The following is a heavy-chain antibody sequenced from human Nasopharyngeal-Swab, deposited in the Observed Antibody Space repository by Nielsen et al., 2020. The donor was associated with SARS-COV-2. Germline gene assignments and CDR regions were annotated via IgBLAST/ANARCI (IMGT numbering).Heavy chain of an antibody. V-gene: IGHV4-59*08. CDR3: ARLDIMYLFFDM. Sequence: SETLSLTCTVSGGSMSGYYWSWVRQSPEKGLEWIGYLYYSGSTSYNPSLESRVTISVHTSTKQFSLHLRSVTAADTAVYYCARLDIMYLFFDMWGQGTRVTVSS. J-gene: IGHJ3*02. D-gene: IGHD3-16*01. CDR1: GGSMSGYY. CDR2: LYYSGST.